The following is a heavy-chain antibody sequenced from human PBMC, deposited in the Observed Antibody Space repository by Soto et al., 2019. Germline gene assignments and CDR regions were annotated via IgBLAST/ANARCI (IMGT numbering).Heavy chain of an antibody. Sequence: SETLSLTCTVSGGSISSYYWSWIRQPPGKGLEWIGYIYYSGSTNYNPSLKSRVTISVDTSKNQFSLKLSSVTAADTAVYYCARIRLRGGPSHYSGPGTLVTLSS. V-gene: IGHV4-59*01. CDR1: GGSISSYY. D-gene: IGHD2-15*01. CDR3: ARIRLRGGPSHY. CDR2: IYYSGST. J-gene: IGHJ4*02.